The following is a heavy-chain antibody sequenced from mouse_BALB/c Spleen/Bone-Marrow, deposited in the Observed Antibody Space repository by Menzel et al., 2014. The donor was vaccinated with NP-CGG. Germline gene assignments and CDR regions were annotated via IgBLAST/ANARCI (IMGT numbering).Heavy chain of an antibody. CDR1: GFNIKDTY. Sequence: EVHLVESGAELVKPGASVKLSCTASGFNIKDTYMHWVKQRPEQGLEWIGRIDPANGNTKYDPKFQGKATITADTSSNTAYLQLSSLTSEDTAVYFCARHYRYSYYAMDYWGQGTSVTVSS. J-gene: IGHJ4*01. V-gene: IGHV14-3*02. CDR2: IDPANGNT. CDR3: ARHYRYSYYAMDY. D-gene: IGHD2-14*01.